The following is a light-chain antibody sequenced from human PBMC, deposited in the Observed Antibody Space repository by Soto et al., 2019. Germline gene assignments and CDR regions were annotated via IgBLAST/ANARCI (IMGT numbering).Light chain of an antibody. CDR3: SSFADNNNVI. V-gene: IGLV2-8*01. Sequence: QSALTQPPSASGSPGQSVTISCTGTSSDVGGYIFVSWYQQRPGKVPRLVIYEVSKRPSGVPDRFSGYKSGNTASLTVSGLQTEDEADYYCSSFADNNNVIFGGGTKLTVL. CDR2: EVS. J-gene: IGLJ2*01. CDR1: SSDVGGYIF.